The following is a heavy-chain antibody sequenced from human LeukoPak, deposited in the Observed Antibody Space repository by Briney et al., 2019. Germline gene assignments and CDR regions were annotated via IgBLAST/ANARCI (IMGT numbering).Heavy chain of an antibody. D-gene: IGHD2-21*01. J-gene: IGHJ4*02. CDR3: ARELWGNLDY. V-gene: IGHV5-51*01. CDR1: GYSFTSCY. Sequence: GESLKISCKGSGYSFTSCYIAWVRQMPGKGLEWMGIIYPGDSGARYNPSFQGQVTVSIDKSINTAFLQWNSLKASDSAMYYCARELWGNLDYWGQGTLVTVSS. CDR2: IYPGDSGA.